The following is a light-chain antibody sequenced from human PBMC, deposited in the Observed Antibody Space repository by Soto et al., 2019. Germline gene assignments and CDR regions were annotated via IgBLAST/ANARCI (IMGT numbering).Light chain of an antibody. V-gene: IGLV2-14*01. CDR3: NSYTTSSTYV. Sequence: QSVLTQPASVSGSPGQSITISCTGTSSDVGGYNYVSWYQHHPGEAPKLIIFEVTKRPSGVSTRFSGSKSGNTASLTISGLQAEDEADYFCNSYTTSSTYVFGSGTKVTVL. CDR2: EVT. CDR1: SSDVGGYNY. J-gene: IGLJ1*01.